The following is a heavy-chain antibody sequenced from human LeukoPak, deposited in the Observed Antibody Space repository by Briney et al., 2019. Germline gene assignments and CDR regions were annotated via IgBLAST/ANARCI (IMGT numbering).Heavy chain of an antibody. V-gene: IGHV1-2*02. J-gene: IGHJ4*02. CDR2: INPHSGGT. CDR1: GYTFTAYY. Sequence: ASVKVSCKASGYTFTAYYLHWVRQAPGQGLEWMGCINPHSGGTNYAQKFQGRVTMTRDTSLTTAYLELPRLTSDDTAVYYCVREVSVAGTMVDYWGQGTLVTVSS. CDR3: VREVSVAGTMVDY. D-gene: IGHD6-19*01.